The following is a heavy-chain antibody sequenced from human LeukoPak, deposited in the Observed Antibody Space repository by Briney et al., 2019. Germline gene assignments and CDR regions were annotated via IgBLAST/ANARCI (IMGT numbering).Heavy chain of an antibody. CDR3: ARDDYHASGSYYTVDFDY. Sequence: PGGSLRLSCAASGFTFSTYGMHWVRQAPGKGLEWVALIYYDGSNKYYADSVKGRFTISRDNSKNTLYLQMNSLRAEDTAVYYCARDDYHASGSYYTVDFDYWGQGNLVTVSS. D-gene: IGHD3-10*01. V-gene: IGHV3-33*01. CDR1: GFTFSTYG. CDR2: IYYDGSNK. J-gene: IGHJ4*02.